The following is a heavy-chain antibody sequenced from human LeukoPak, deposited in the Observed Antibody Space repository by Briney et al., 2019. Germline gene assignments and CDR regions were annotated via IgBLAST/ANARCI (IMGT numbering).Heavy chain of an antibody. J-gene: IGHJ4*02. D-gene: IGHD3-10*01. CDR3: ARMYYGSGSYYNVLDY. CDR1: GGSISSSSYY. V-gene: IGHV4-39*07. Sequence: SETLSLTCTVSGGSISSSSYYWRWIRQPPGKGLEWIGEINHSGSTNYNPSLKSRVTISVDTSKNQFSLKLSSVTAADTAVYYCARMYYGSGSYYNVLDYWGQGTLVTVSS. CDR2: INHSGST.